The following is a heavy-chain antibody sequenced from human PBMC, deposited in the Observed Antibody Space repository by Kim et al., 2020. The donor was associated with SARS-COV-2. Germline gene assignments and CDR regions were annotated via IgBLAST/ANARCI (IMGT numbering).Heavy chain of an antibody. CDR3: ARDHPTKSIDY. Sequence: GGSLRLSCAASGFTFSDYYMSWIRQAPGKGLEWVSYISSSSSYTNYADSVKGRFTISRDNAKNSLYLQMNSLRAEDTAVYYCARDHPTKSIDYWGQGTLVTVSS. CDR1: GFTFSDYY. J-gene: IGHJ4*02. D-gene: IGHD1-1*01. V-gene: IGHV3-11*05. CDR2: ISSSSSYT.